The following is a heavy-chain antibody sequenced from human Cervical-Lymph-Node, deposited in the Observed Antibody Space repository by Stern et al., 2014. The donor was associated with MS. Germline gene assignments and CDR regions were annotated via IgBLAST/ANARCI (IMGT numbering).Heavy chain of an antibody. CDR3: ARDPSTTASDWFFDL. Sequence: VQLLESGPGLVKPSETLSLTCTVSGGAVSDYYWTWIRQRPGKGLEWIGSISDTGTTNYNPSLHSRVTITLDTSQNQVSLRLRSVTAADTAVYYCARDPSTTASDWFFDLWGRGSLVTVSS. CDR2: ISDTGTT. V-gene: IGHV4-59*02. CDR1: GGAVSDYY. D-gene: IGHD2-21*02. J-gene: IGHJ2*01.